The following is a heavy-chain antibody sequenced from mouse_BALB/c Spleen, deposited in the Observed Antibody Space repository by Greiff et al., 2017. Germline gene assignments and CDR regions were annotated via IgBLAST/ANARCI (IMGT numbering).Heavy chain of an antibody. J-gene: IGHJ3*01. CDR2: ISSGGST. CDR3: ARGLSTMITTWFAY. V-gene: IGHV5-6-5*01. CDR1: GFTFSSYA. D-gene: IGHD2-4*01. Sequence: EVKVVESGGGLVKPGGSLKLSCAASGFTFSSYAMSWVRQTPEKRLEWVASISSGGSTYYPDSVKGRFTISRDNARNILYLQMSSLRSEDTAMYYCARGLSTMITTWFAYWGQGTLVTVSA.